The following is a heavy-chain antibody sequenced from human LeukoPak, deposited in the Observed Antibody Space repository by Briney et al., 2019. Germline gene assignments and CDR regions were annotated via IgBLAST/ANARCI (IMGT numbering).Heavy chain of an antibody. CDR1: GFTFSSYW. Sequence: PGGSLRLSCAASGFTFSSYWMHWVRQAPGKGLVWVSHINKDGSSTSYADSVKGRFTISRDNAKNTLYLQMSSLRAEDTALYYCVRPLYGDFAKYFQRWGQGTLVTVSS. J-gene: IGHJ1*01. CDR3: VRPLYGDFAKYFQR. CDR2: INKDGSST. D-gene: IGHD4-17*01. V-gene: IGHV3-74*01.